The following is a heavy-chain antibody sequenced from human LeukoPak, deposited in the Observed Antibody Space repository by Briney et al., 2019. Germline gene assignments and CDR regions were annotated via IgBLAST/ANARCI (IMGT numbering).Heavy chain of an antibody. CDR3: AKGSSRPPNAFDI. CDR1: GFTFSGHW. D-gene: IGHD6-6*01. CDR2: IRQDGSEK. V-gene: IGHV3-7*01. J-gene: IGHJ3*02. Sequence: GGSLRLSCTASGFTFSGHWMSWVGQAPGKGLEWVASIRQDGSEKHYVDSVEGRFIISRDNAKNSLHLQMNSLRAEDTAVYYCAKGSSRPPNAFDIWGQGTLVTVSS.